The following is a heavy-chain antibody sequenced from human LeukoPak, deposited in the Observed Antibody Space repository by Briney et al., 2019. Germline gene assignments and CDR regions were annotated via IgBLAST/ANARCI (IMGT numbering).Heavy chain of an antibody. CDR3: AKDTALFRRVYGDYAHYDAFDI. CDR2: ISGSGGST. V-gene: IGHV3-23*01. CDR1: GFTFSSYA. J-gene: IGHJ3*02. Sequence: GGSLRLSCAASGFTFSSYAMSWVRQAPGKGLEWVSAISGSGGSTYYADSVKGRFTISRDNSKNTLYLQMNSLRAEDTAVYYCAKDTALFRRVYGDYAHYDAFDIWGQGTMVTVSS. D-gene: IGHD4-17*01.